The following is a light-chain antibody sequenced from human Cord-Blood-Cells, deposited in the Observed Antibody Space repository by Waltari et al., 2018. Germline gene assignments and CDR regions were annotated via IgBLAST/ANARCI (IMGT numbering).Light chain of an antibody. J-gene: IGLJ1*01. CDR3: QAWDRSTDV. Sequence: SYELTQPPSVSVSPGQTASITCSGDNLGDEYACWYQQKPGQSPVLVIYQDSKRPSGIPVRVSGSNYGSMATLTIGGTQAMDEADYNCQAWDRSTDVFGTGTKVTVL. V-gene: IGLV3-1*01. CDR1: NLGDEY. CDR2: QDS.